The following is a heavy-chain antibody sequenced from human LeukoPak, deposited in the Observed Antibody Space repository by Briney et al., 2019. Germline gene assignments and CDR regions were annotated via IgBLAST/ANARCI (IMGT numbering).Heavy chain of an antibody. D-gene: IGHD3-22*01. CDR2: IIPIFGTA. J-gene: IGHJ5*02. V-gene: IGHV1-69*05. CDR3: AREDYYDSSGYSPYNWFDP. CDR1: GGTFSSYA. Sequence: ASVQVSSKASGGTFSSYAISWVRQAPGQGLEWMGRIIPIFGTANYAQKFQGRVTITTDESTTTAYMELSSLRSEDTAGYYCAREDYYDSSGYSPYNWFDPWGQGTLVTVSS.